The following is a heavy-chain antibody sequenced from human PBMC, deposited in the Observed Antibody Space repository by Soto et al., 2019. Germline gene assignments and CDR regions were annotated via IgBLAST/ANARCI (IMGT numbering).Heavy chain of an antibody. J-gene: IGHJ4*02. V-gene: IGHV4-59*01. CDR2: IFYSGST. CDR3: ARGAADTAMVDS. CDR1: GGSIRSYY. D-gene: IGHD5-18*01. Sequence: SETLSLTCTGSGGSIRSYYWTWIRQPPGKGLEWLGYIFYSGSTFYNPSLKSRVTISIHTSKGQFSLQLTSVTAADTAVYYCARGAADTAMVDSWGQGTLVTVSS.